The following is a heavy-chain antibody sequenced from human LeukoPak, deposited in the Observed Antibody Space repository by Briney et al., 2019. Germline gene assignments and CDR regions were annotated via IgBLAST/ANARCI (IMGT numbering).Heavy chain of an antibody. Sequence: ASVKVSCKASRYIFTKYGISWVRQAPGQGLEWMGWISAYNGNTNYAQKLQGRVTMTTDTSTSTAYMNLRSLRSDDTAIYYCARTYGSGPDYWGQGTLVTVSS. V-gene: IGHV1-18*01. D-gene: IGHD3-10*01. CDR1: RYIFTKYG. J-gene: IGHJ4*02. CDR2: ISAYNGNT. CDR3: ARTYGSGPDY.